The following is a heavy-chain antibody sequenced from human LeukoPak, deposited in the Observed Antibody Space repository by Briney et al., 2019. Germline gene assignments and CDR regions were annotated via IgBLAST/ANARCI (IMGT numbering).Heavy chain of an antibody. V-gene: IGHV3-48*01. CDR3: ATHRITIFGVVPGAFDI. Sequence: GGSLRLSCAASGFTFSSYSMNWVRQAPGKGLEWVSYISSSSSTIYYADSVKGRFTISRDNAKNSLYLQMNSLRAEDTAVYYCATHRITIFGVVPGAFDIWGQGTMVTVSS. CDR1: GFTFSSYS. D-gene: IGHD3-3*01. J-gene: IGHJ3*02. CDR2: ISSSSSTI.